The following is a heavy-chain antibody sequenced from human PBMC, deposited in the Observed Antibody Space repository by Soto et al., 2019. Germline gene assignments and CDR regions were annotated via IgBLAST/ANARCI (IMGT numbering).Heavy chain of an antibody. Sequence: GGSLRLSCAASGFTVSSNYMSWVRQAPGKGLEWVSVIYSGGSTYYADSVKGRFTISRDNSKNTLYLQMNSLRAEDTAVYYCAREGQSSSVPYRSPYYYMDVWGKGTTVTVSS. J-gene: IGHJ6*03. CDR3: AREGQSSSVPYRSPYYYMDV. D-gene: IGHD6-6*01. CDR1: GFTVSSNY. CDR2: IYSGGST. V-gene: IGHV3-66*01.